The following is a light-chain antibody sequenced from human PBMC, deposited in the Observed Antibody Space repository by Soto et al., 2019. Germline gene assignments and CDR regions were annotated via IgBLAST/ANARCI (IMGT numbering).Light chain of an antibody. CDR2: EVS. Sequence: QSVLTQPPSASGSPGQSVTISCTGTSSDVGDYDYVSWYQQHPGKAPKLIIYEVSKRPSGVPERFSGAKSGNTASLTVSGLQAEDEADYSCGSYAGSIHLIFGGGTRSPS. CDR1: SSDVGDYDY. V-gene: IGLV2-8*01. CDR3: GSYAGSIHLI. J-gene: IGLJ2*01.